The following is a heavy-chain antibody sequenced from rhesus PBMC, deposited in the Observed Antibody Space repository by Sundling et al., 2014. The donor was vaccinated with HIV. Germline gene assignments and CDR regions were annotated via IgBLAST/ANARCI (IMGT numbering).Heavy chain of an antibody. V-gene: IGHV4-173*01. J-gene: IGHJ4*01. D-gene: IGHD3-16*01. CDR3: ARVKSGSFSLRFDS. CDR2: ISGSGGNT. CDR1: GGSISSNY. Sequence: QLQLQESGPGLVKPSETLSLTCAVSGGSISSNYWSWIRQPPGKGLEWIGRISGSGGNTDYNPSLKSRVTISTDTSTNRFSLQLTSLTAADTAVYYCARVKSGSFSLRFDSWGQGVLVIVSS.